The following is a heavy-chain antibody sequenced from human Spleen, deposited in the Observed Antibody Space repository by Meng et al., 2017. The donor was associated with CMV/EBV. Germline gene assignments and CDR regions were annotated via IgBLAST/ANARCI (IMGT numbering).Heavy chain of an antibody. Sequence: LRRSCAASGFSFTEYAMHWVRQAPGKGLEWVAVLSYDEDTKDYADSVKGRFTVSRDNFKNTVYLQMSGLRPNDTAVYYCARVDGVLSPWGQGTLVTVSS. CDR2: LSYDEDTK. D-gene: IGHD4/OR15-4a*01. V-gene: IGHV3-30*04. CDR3: ARVDGVLSP. J-gene: IGHJ5*02. CDR1: GFSFTEYA.